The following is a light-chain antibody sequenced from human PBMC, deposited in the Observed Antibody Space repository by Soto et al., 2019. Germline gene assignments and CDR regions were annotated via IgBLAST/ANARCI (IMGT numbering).Light chain of an antibody. V-gene: IGKV3-15*01. J-gene: IGKJ1*01. CDR1: QSVSSN. Sequence: VMTQSPATLSVSPGERATLSCRASQSVSSNLAWYQQKPGQAPRLLIYGASTRATGIPARFSGSGSGTEFTLPISSLQSEDFAVYYCQQYNNWPGTFGQGTKVDIK. CDR2: GAS. CDR3: QQYNNWPGT.